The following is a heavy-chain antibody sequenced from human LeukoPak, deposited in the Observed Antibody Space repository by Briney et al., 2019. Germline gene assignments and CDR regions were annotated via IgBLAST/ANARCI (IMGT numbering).Heavy chain of an antibody. V-gene: IGHV3-15*01. D-gene: IGHD3-16*01. CDR3: TSAYEDY. Sequence: GGSLRLSCAASGFTFSNAWMSWVRQAPGKGLEWVGRIKSKTDDGTTDYAAPVKGRFTISRDDSKNTLYLQMNSLKTEDTAVYYCTSAYEDYWGQGTLVTVSS. J-gene: IGHJ4*02. CDR1: GFTFSNAW. CDR2: IKSKTDDGTT.